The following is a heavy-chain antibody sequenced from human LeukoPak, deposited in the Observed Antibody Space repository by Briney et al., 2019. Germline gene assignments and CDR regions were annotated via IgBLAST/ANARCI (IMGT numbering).Heavy chain of an antibody. V-gene: IGHV3-23*01. CDR3: AKVDNWKYGHHDF. D-gene: IGHD1-1*01. Sequence: GGSLRLSCAASGFTFSSYAMSWVRQAPGKGLEWVSSISGSDGTTYYADSVKGRFTISRDNSKYTLSLQMNSLRAEDTAVYYCAKVDNWKYGHHDFWGQGTLVTVSS. CDR2: ISGSDGTT. CDR1: GFTFSSYA. J-gene: IGHJ4*02.